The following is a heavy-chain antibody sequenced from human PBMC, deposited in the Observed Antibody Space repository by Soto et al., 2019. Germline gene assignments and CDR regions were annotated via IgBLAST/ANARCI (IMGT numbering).Heavy chain of an antibody. D-gene: IGHD2-8*01. CDR2: ISSNGGST. J-gene: IGHJ4*02. V-gene: IGHV3-64*01. CDR1: GFTFSSYA. Sequence: GGSLRLSCAASGFTFSSYAMHWVRQAPGKGLEYVSAISSNGGSTYYANSVKGRFTISRENSKNTLYLQMGSLRAVDMARYYCARARAHCTNGVCRRPGVIFDYWGQGTLVTVSS. CDR3: ARARAHCTNGVCRRPGVIFDY.